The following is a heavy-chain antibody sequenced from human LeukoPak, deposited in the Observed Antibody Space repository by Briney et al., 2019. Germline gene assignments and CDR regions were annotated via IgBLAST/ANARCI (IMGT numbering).Heavy chain of an antibody. CDR3: ARSPAYSNYWSSYYYYMDV. D-gene: IGHD4-11*01. CDR2: MNPNSGNT. V-gene: IGHV1-8*03. CDR1: GHTLTHYD. Sequence: ASVKVSCKASGHTLTHYDINWVRQATGQGLEWMGWMNPNSGNTGYAEKFQGRVTITRDTSITTAYMELTSLRSEDSAVYYCARSPAYSNYWSSYYYYMDVWGKGTTVTVSS. J-gene: IGHJ6*03.